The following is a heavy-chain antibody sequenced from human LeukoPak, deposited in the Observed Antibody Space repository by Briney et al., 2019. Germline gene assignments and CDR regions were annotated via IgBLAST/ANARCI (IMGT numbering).Heavy chain of an antibody. Sequence: SETLSLTCAVYGGSFSGYYCSWIRQPPGKGLEWIGEINHSGSTNYNPSLKSRVTISVDTSKNQFSLKLSSVTAADTAVYYCARERGRYCSGGSCYRLEYFQHWGQGTLVTVSS. J-gene: IGHJ1*01. CDR1: GGSFSGYY. V-gene: IGHV4-34*01. D-gene: IGHD2-15*01. CDR3: ARERGRYCSGGSCYRLEYFQH. CDR2: INHSGST.